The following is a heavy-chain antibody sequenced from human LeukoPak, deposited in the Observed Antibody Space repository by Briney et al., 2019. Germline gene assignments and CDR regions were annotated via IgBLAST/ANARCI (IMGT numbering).Heavy chain of an antibody. CDR1: GFTFSSYG. CDR2: IWYDGSNK. Sequence: GGSLRLSCAASGFTFSSYGMHWVRQAPGKGLEWVAVIWYDGSNKYYADSVKGRFTISRDNSKNTLYLQMNSLRAEDTAVYYCARGDPNIVVVPAAITQPTYYFDYWGQGTLSPSPQ. J-gene: IGHJ4*02. CDR3: ARGDPNIVVVPAAITQPTYYFDY. V-gene: IGHV3-33*01. D-gene: IGHD2-2*01.